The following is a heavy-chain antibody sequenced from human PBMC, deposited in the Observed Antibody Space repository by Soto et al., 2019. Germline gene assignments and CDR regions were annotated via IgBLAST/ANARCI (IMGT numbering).Heavy chain of an antibody. CDR1: GFTFDDYA. CDR3: AKDVYSGSYLAYYFDY. V-gene: IGHV3-43D*04. J-gene: IGHJ4*02. D-gene: IGHD1-26*01. CDR2: ISWDGGST. Sequence: QPGGSLRLSCAASGFTFDDYAMHWVRQAPGKGLEWVSLISWDGGSTYYADSVNGRFTISSDNSKNSLYLQMNSLRAEDTALYYCAKDVYSGSYLAYYFDYWGQGTLVTVSS.